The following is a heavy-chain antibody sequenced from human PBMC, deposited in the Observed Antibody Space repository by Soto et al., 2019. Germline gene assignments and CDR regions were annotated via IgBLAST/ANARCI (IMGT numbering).Heavy chain of an antibody. CDR3: ARDMSGGTYNYYYGMDV. D-gene: IGHD1-26*01. CDR2: ISGSGSPT. Sequence: EVQLLESGGGLGQPGGSLRLSCAASGFSFSSYAMTWVRQAPGRGLQWVSAISGSGSPTYYADSVKGRFTISRDNSKNTMYMQMSSVRADDTAVYYCARDMSGGTYNYYYGMDVWGQGTTVTVSS. J-gene: IGHJ6*02. V-gene: IGHV3-23*01. CDR1: GFSFSSYA.